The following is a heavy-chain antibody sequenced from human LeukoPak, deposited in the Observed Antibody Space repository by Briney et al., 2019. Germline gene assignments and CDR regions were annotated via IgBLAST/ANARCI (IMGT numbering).Heavy chain of an antibody. CDR1: GFTFRTFG. CDR3: VRPAPLTLSAYDF. J-gene: IGHJ3*01. V-gene: IGHV3-64D*09. D-gene: IGHD2/OR15-2a*01. CDR2: ISSNGGST. Sequence: GGSLTLSCSASGFTFRTFGMHWVRQAPGKGLEYVSAISSNGGSTYYAESVKGRFTISRDNSKNTLFLQMSSLRPEDTAVYYCVRPAPLTLSAYDFWGQGTLVTVSS.